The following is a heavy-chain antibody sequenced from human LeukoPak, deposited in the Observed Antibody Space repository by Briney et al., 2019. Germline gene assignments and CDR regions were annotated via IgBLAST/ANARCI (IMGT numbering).Heavy chain of an antibody. D-gene: IGHD3-10*01. CDR3: ARGRITMVRGVRAWFDP. CDR2: IYYSGST. V-gene: IGHV4-39*07. J-gene: IGHJ5*02. Sequence: WVRQPPGKGLEWIGSIYYSGSTYYNPSLKSRVTISVDTSKNQFSLKLSSVTAADTAVYYCARGRITMVRGVRAWFDPWGQGTLVTVSS.